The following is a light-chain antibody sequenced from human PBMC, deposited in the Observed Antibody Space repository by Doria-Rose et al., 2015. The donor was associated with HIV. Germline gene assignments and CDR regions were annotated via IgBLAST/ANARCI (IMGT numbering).Light chain of an antibody. CDR1: QSFSSTY. Sequence: TQSPGTLSLSPGERAILSCRASQSFSSTYLAWYQQKPGQAPSLLIYDASTRSTGIPDRFSASGSGTDFTLTINRLEPEDFALYYCHQYGTSWTFGQGTKVEI. CDR2: DAS. CDR3: HQYGTSWT. V-gene: IGKV3-20*01. J-gene: IGKJ1*01.